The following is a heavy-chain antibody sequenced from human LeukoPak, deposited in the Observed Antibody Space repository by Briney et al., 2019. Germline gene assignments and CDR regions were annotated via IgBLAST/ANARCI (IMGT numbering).Heavy chain of an antibody. CDR2: IYSGGST. J-gene: IGHJ4*02. CDR3: ARSGVRYFDWSQSDRGYFDY. D-gene: IGHD3-9*01. Sequence: GGSLRLSCAASGFTVSSNYMSWVRQAPGKGLEWVSVIYSGGSTYYADSVKGRFTISRDNSKNTLYLQMNSLRAEDTAVYYCARSGVRYFDWSQSDRGYFDYWGQGTLVTVSS. V-gene: IGHV3-53*01. CDR1: GFTVSSNY.